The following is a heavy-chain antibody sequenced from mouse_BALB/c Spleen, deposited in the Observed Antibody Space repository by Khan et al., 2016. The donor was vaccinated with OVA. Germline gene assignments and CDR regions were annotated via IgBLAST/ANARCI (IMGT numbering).Heavy chain of an antibody. Sequence: EVQLVESGPGLVKPSQSLSLTCTVTGYSITSGYAWNWIRQFPGNKLEWMGYISYSGSTSYNPSLRSRISITRDTPKNQFFLQLNSVTTEDTATYYCARNNYYGYAMDYWGQGTSVTVSS. CDR3: ARNNYYGYAMDY. J-gene: IGHJ4*01. CDR1: GYSITSGYA. V-gene: IGHV3-2*02. D-gene: IGHD1-1*01. CDR2: ISYSGST.